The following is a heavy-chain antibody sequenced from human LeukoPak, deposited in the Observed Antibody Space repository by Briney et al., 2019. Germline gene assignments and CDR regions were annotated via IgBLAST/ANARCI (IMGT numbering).Heavy chain of an antibody. CDR1: GGTFSSYA. J-gene: IGHJ4*02. V-gene: IGHV1-69*05. CDR3: ARGGSSGSLPDY. Sequence: SVKVSCRASGGTFSSYAISWVRQAPEQGLEWMGGIIPIFGTANYAQKFHGRLTMTRDTSTSTVYMQLSSLGSEDTAVYYCARGGSSGSLPDYWGQGTLVTVSS. CDR2: IIPIFGTA. D-gene: IGHD1-26*01.